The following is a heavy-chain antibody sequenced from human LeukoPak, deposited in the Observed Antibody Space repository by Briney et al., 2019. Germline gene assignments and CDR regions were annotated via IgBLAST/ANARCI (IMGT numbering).Heavy chain of an antibody. Sequence: PGGSLRLFCAASGFTFSTYWMHWVRQTPGKGLVWVSRIKPDGSSTAYADSVKGRFTISRDNSKNTLYLQMNSLRAEDTAVYCCARAVGYYYYMDVWGKGTTVTVSS. V-gene: IGHV3-74*01. CDR2: IKPDGSST. CDR1: GFTFSTYW. CDR3: ARAVGYYYYMDV. J-gene: IGHJ6*03.